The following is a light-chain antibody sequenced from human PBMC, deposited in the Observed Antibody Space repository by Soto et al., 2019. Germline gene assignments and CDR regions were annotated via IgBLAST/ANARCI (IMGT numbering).Light chain of an antibody. J-gene: IGKJ1*01. V-gene: IGKV1-5*03. CDR2: KAS. CDR3: QQYNSYSWT. CDR1: QSISSW. Sequence: DIQMTQSPSTLSASVGDRVTITCRASQSISSWLAWYQQKPGKAPKLLIHKASSLASGVPSRFSRSGSGTEFTLTISRLQPDDFATYYCQQYNSYSWTFGQGTKVEIK.